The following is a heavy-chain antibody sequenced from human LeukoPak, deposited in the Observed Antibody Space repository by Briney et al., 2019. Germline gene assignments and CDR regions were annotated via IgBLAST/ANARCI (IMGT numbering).Heavy chain of an antibody. J-gene: IGHJ6*04. V-gene: IGHV3-48*04. CDR3: AELGITMIGGV. D-gene: IGHD3-10*02. CDR2: ISSSGSTI. Sequence: GGSLRLSCAASGFTFSSCTMNWVRQAPGKGLEWVSYISSSGSTIYYADSVKGRFTISRDNAKNSLYLQMNSLRAEDTAVYYCAELGITMIGGVWGKGTTVTISS. CDR1: GFTFSSCT.